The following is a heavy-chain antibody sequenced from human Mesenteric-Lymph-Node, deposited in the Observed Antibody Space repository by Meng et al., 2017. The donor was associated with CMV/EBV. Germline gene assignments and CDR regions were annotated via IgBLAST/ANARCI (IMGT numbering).Heavy chain of an antibody. CDR3: ARTNNWGFDY. Sequence: QVQLVQSGAEVKKPGASVKVSCKASGYTFSGYAMHWVRQAPGQRLEWMGWINIVEDKTKTSQNFQGRVTLTRDTSATTAYMELSSLNSDDTAVYYCARTNNWGFDYWGQGTLVTVSS. V-gene: IGHV1-3*04. CDR2: INIVEDKT. D-gene: IGHD3-16*01. J-gene: IGHJ4*02. CDR1: GYTFSGYA.